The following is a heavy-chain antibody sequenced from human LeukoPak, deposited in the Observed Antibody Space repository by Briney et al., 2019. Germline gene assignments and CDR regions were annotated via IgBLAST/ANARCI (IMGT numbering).Heavy chain of an antibody. CDR3: ARDSSSSWYFAFDI. V-gene: IGHV3-30*02. CDR1: GFTFSGYG. Sequence: PGGSLRLSCAASGFTFSGYGMHWVRQAPGKGLEWVTFIRYDERNKYYADSVKGRFTISRDNSKNTLYLQMNSLRAEDTAVYYCARDSSSSWYFAFDIWGQGTMVTVSS. CDR2: IRYDERNK. J-gene: IGHJ3*02. D-gene: IGHD6-13*01.